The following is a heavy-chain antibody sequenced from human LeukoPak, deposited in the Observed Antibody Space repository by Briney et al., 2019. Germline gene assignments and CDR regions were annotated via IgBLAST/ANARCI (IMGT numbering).Heavy chain of an antibody. J-gene: IGHJ4*02. CDR2: ISTNGGST. CDR3: VKDQSGTWSFDY. D-gene: IGHD1-7*01. V-gene: IGHV3-64D*06. Sequence: GSLRLSCSASGFTFSSCAMHWVRQAPGKGLEYVSLISTNGGSTSYADSVKGRFIISRDNAKNTLYLQMSSLRTEDTAIYYCVKDQSGTWSFDYWGQGTLVTVSS. CDR1: GFTFSSCA.